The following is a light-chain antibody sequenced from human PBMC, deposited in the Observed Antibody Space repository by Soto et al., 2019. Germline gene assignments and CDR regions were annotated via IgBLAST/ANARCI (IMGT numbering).Light chain of an antibody. V-gene: IGKV4-1*01. CDR1: QNVLYSSNKNY. Sequence: DIVMTQSPDSLAVSLGERATINCTSSQNVLYSSNKNYLAWFQQKPGQPPKLLIYWASTRESGVPDRFSGSGSGTGFTLTISSLQAEDVAVYYCQQYYSTPWTFGQGTKVEIK. CDR2: WAS. CDR3: QQYYSTPWT. J-gene: IGKJ1*01.